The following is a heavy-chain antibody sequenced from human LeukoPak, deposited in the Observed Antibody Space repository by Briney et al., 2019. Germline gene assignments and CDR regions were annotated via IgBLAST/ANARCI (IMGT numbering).Heavy chain of an antibody. Sequence: GGSLRLSCAASGFTFSSYGMHWVRQAPGKGLEWVAVIWYDGSNKYYADPGKGRFTISRDNSKNTLYLQMNSLRAEDTAVYYCARDPAGYALAHFDYWGPGTLVTVSS. CDR3: ARDPAGYALAHFDY. V-gene: IGHV3-33*01. CDR2: IWYDGSNK. D-gene: IGHD5-12*01. CDR1: GFTFSSYG. J-gene: IGHJ4*02.